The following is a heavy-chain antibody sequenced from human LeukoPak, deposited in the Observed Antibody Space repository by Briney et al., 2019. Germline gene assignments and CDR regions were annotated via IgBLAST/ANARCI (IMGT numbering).Heavy chain of an antibody. CDR2: INPGDSDT. J-gene: IGHJ4*02. CDR3: ARKGGEYSYGNKKKGLFDY. Sequence: PGESLKISCKGSGYSFATYWIGWVRQMPGKGLEWMGIINPGDSDTRYSPSFQGQVTISADKSISTAYLQWSSLKAADTAVYYCARKGGEYSYGNKKKGLFDYWGQGTLVTVSS. CDR1: GYSFATYW. V-gene: IGHV5-51*01. D-gene: IGHD5-18*01.